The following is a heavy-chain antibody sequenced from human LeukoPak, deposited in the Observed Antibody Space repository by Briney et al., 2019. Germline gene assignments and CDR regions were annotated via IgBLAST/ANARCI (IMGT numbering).Heavy chain of an antibody. CDR3: ARHGRGYLLPGAVY. CDR2: IYPGDSDT. Sequence: GESLKISCKCSGYSFSTYWIGWVRQMPGKGLEWMGIIYPGDSDTRYSPSFQGQVTISVDKSTSTAYLQWSSLKASDTAMYYCARHGRGYLLPGAVYWGQGTLVTVSS. J-gene: IGHJ4*02. CDR1: GYSFSTYW. V-gene: IGHV5-51*01. D-gene: IGHD5-18*01.